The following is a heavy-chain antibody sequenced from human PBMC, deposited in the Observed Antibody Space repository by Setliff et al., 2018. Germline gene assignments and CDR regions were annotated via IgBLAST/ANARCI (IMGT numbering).Heavy chain of an antibody. D-gene: IGHD3-22*01. CDR1: GYTFSNYG. J-gene: IGHJ4*02. CDR3: ARGGDYYDSRDLDY. V-gene: IGHV1-18*01. Sequence: ASVKVSCKASGYTFSNYGISWVRQAPGQGLEWMGWISAYNGNTNYAQKFQGRVTMTTDTSTSTAYMELSRLRSDDTAVYYCARGGDYYDSRDLDYWGQGTLVTVS. CDR2: ISAYNGNT.